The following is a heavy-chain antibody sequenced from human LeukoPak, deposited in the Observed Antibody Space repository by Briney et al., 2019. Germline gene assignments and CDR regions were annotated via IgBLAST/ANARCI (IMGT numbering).Heavy chain of an antibody. CDR1: GFTFSSYS. CDR2: ISSSSSYI. Sequence: GGSLRLSCAASGFTFSSYSMNWVRQAPGKGLEWVSSISSSSSYIYYADSVKGRFTISRDNAKNSLYLQMNSLTAEDTAVYYCARGTSSGWYGSYWGQGTLVTVSS. J-gene: IGHJ4*02. D-gene: IGHD6-19*01. V-gene: IGHV3-21*04. CDR3: ARGTSSGWYGSY.